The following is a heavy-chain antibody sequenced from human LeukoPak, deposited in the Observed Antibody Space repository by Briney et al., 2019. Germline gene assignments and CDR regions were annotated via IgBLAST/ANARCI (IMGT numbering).Heavy chain of an antibody. CDR1: GGSLSGYY. D-gene: IGHD6-13*01. CDR2: INHSGST. V-gene: IGHV4-34*01. J-gene: IGHJ4*02. CDR3: ARGLIAAAGTFDY. Sequence: SETLSLTCAVYGGSLSGYYWSWIRQPPGKGLEWIGEINHSGSTNYNPSLKSRVTISVDTSKNQFSLKLSSVTAADTAVYYCARGLIAAAGTFDYWGQGTLVTVSS.